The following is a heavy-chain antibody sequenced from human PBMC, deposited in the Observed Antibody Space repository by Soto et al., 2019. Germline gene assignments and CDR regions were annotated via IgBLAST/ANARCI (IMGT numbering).Heavy chain of an antibody. CDR2: INHSGST. CDR3: ARVWGIADNTRTAGRGYYGMDV. J-gene: IGHJ6*02. V-gene: IGHV4-34*01. D-gene: IGHD3-16*01. CDR1: GGSFSGYY. Sequence: ETLSLTCAVYGGSFSGYYWSRIRQPPGKGLEWIGEINHSGSTNYNPSLKSRVTISVDTSKNQFSLKLSSVTAADTAVYYCARVWGIADNTRTAGRGYYGMDVWGQGTTVTVS.